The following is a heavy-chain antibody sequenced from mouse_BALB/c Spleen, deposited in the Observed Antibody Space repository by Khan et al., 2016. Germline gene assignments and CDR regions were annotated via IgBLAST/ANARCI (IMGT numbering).Heavy chain of an antibody. V-gene: IGHV3-8*02. CDR1: GDSITSGY. Sequence: EVQLQESGPSLVKPSQTLSLTCSVTGDSITSGYWNWIRKIPGNKLEYMGYINYSGSTYYNPSLKSRISITRDTSKNQYYLQLNSVTTEDTATYYCASHDSSGSFLDYCGQGTTLTVSS. CDR3: ASHDSSGSFLDY. CDR2: INYSGST. D-gene: IGHD3-2*01. J-gene: IGHJ2*01.